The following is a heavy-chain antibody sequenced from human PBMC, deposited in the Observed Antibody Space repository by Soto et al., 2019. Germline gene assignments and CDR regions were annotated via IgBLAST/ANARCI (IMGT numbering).Heavy chain of an antibody. D-gene: IGHD3-22*01. J-gene: IGHJ4*02. CDR2: IIPFFGTP. V-gene: IGHV1-69*06. CDR1: GATFSSYA. CDR3: ARDKGAYYSHLVY. Sequence: QMLLVQSGAEVKKPGSSVKVSCNLSGATFSSYAMSWVRQAPGQGLEWIGGIIPFFGTPNYAQKFQGRVTITADTSTATSYMELSSLRSDDTAVYYCARDKGAYYSHLVYWGQGTLVTVSS.